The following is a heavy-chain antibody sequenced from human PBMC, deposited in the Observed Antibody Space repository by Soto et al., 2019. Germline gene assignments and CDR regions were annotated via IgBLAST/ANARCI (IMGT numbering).Heavy chain of an antibody. D-gene: IGHD4-4*01. CDR2: IWNDGTTT. Sequence: LVESGGGVAQPRRSLRLSCATSGFSFSPSGMHWVRQAPGKGLEWLAIIWNDGTTTYYADSVKGRFTISRDNSKNTLYLQMNSLRDEDTAVYYCARDGSHYDVDYWGQGTLVTVSS. J-gene: IGHJ4*02. V-gene: IGHV3-33*01. CDR3: ARDGSHYDVDY. CDR1: GFSFSPSG.